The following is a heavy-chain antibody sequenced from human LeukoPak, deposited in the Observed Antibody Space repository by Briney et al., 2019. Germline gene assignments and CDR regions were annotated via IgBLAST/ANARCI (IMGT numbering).Heavy chain of an antibody. CDR3: TTRIWFGDPYYMDV. CDR1: GFTFSNAW. J-gene: IGHJ6*03. Sequence: GGSLRLSCAASGFTFSNAWMSWVRQAPGKGLEWVGRIKSKTDGGTTDYAAPVKGRFTISRDDSKNTLYLQMNSLKTEDTAVYYCTTRIWFGDPYYMDVWGKGTTVTVSS. CDR2: IKSKTDGGTT. D-gene: IGHD3-10*01. V-gene: IGHV3-15*01.